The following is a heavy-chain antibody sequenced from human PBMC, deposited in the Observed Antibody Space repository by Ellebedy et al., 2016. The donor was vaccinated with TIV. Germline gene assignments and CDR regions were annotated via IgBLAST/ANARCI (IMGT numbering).Heavy chain of an antibody. Sequence: GGSLRLSCSASGFTFSRYTMNWVRQTPGKGLEWVGRIKSKRDGETTEYAAPVKGRFTISRDDSDNMLSLQMNSLKAEDTAVYYCTTGFSTAWHDHCWGQGTLVTVSS. V-gene: IGHV3-15*07. J-gene: IGHJ4*02. CDR1: GFTFSRYT. CDR3: TTGFSTAWHDHC. D-gene: IGHD3-3*01. CDR2: IKSKRDGETT.